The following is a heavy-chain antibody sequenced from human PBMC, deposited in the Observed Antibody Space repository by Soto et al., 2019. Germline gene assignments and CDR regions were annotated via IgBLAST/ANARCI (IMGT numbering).Heavy chain of an antibody. V-gene: IGHV3-33*01. Sequence: QVQLVESGGGVVQPGRSLRLSCGASRFTFSSNGMHWVRQAPGKGLEWVAVIWYDGSNKNYTDSVKGRFTISRDNSKNMVYLQMNSLRAEDTAVYYCARWGDYKTFDYWGQGTLVTVSS. CDR1: RFTFSSNG. CDR2: IWYDGSNK. D-gene: IGHD4-4*01. J-gene: IGHJ4*02. CDR3: ARWGDYKTFDY.